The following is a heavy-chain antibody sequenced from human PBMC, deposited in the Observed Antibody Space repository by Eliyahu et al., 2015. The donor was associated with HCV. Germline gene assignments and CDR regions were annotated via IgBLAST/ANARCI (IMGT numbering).Heavy chain of an antibody. CDR1: GYTFNTYA. CDR2: ISGTGGLT. CDR3: AKCVYGLYYGSDY. J-gene: IGHJ4*02. Sequence: EVQLVESGGDLVQPGGSLRLSCVASGYTFNTYAMTWVRQAPGKGLEWVAVISGTGGLTHYADSVKGRFTISRDNSKSTVYLQMNSLRAEDTALYYCAKCVYGLYYGSDYWGQGTLVSVSS. V-gene: IGHV3-23*04. D-gene: IGHD2-8*01.